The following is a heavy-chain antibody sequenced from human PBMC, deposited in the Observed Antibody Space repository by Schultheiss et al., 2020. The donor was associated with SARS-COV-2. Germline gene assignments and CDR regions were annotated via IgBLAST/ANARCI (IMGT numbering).Heavy chain of an antibody. CDR1: GFTFSDYY. D-gene: IGHD1-1*01. V-gene: IGHV3-74*01. Sequence: GGSLRLSCAASGFTFSDYYMSWIRQAPGKGLEWVSRINSDGSSTSYADSVKGRFTISRDNAKNTLYLQMNTLRAEDTAVYYCVRVFVGTISVNMDVWGQGTTVTVSS. CDR3: VRVFVGTISVNMDV. CDR2: INSDGSST. J-gene: IGHJ6*02.